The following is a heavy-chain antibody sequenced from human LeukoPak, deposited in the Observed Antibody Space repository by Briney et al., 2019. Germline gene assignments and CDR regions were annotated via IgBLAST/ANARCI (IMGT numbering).Heavy chain of an antibody. Sequence: GGSLRLSCAASGFTFSSYSMNWVRQAPGKGLEWVSSISSSSSYIYYADSVKGRFTISRDNSKNTLYLQMNSLRAEDTAVYYCAKAGYSSSWYWGGFDYWGQGTLVTVSS. CDR2: ISSSSSYI. D-gene: IGHD6-13*01. CDR3: AKAGYSSSWYWGGFDY. J-gene: IGHJ4*02. V-gene: IGHV3-21*04. CDR1: GFTFSSYS.